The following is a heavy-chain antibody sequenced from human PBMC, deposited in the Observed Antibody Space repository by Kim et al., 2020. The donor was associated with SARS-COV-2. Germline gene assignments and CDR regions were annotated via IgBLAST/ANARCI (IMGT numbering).Heavy chain of an antibody. D-gene: IGHD4-17*01. CDR2: GST. J-gene: IGHJ4*02. CDR3: ARGYKATVGF. Sequence: GSTKYNPSLKSRVTISVDTSKNQFSLRLTSVIAADTAVYYCARGYKATVGFWGQGTLVTVSS. V-gene: IGHV4-34*01.